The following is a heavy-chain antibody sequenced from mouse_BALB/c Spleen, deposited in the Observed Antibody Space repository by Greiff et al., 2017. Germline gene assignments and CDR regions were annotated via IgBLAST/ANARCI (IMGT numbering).Heavy chain of an antibody. CDR1: GYTFTDYE. CDR2: IDPETGGT. D-gene: IGHD1-1*01. V-gene: IGHV1-15*01. CDR3: TKDYYGSSYRFAY. J-gene: IGHJ3*01. Sequence: VQLQQSGAELVRPGASVTLSCKASGYTFTDYEMHWVKQTPVHGLEWIGAIDPETGGTAYNQKFKGKATLTADKSSSTAYMELRSLTSEDSAVYYCTKDYYGSSYRFAYWGQGTLVTVSA.